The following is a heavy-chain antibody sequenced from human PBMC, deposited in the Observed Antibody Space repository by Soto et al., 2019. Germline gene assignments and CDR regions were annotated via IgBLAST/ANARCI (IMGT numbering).Heavy chain of an antibody. Sequence: ASVKVSCKASGYTFTDYYMHWVRQAPGQGLEWRGWINPNSGATSYAQRFQGRVTMTRDTSISTAYMELSRLTSDDTAVYYCAREGGDIVQMVYALPWYWGQGTLVTVSS. D-gene: IGHD2-8*01. CDR2: INPNSGAT. CDR1: GYTFTDYY. CDR3: AREGGDIVQMVYALPWY. J-gene: IGHJ4*02. V-gene: IGHV1-2*02.